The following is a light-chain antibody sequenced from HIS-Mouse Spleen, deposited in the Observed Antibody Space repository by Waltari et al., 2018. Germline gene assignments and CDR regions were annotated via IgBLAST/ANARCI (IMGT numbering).Light chain of an antibody. CDR1: QSISSW. CDR3: QQYNSYLT. V-gene: IGKV1-5*03. CDR2: KAS. J-gene: IGKJ4*01. Sequence: DIQMTQSPSTLSASVGDRVTITCRASQSISSWLAWYQQKPGKAPKLLIYKASSLESGVPSRFSGSGSWTKFTLTISSLQPDDFATYYCQQYNSYLTFGGGTKVEIK.